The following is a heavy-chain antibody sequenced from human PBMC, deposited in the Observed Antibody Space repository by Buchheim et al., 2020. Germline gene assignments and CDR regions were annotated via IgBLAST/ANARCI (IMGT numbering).Heavy chain of an antibody. J-gene: IGHJ4*02. CDR3: AKIFRGGYDYYFDY. Sequence: QVQLVESGGGVVQPGRSLRLSCAASGFTFSSYGMHWVRQAPGKGLEWVAVISYDGSNKYYADSVKGRFTISRDNSKNTLYLQMNSLRAEDTAVYYCAKIFRGGYDYYFDYWGQGTL. D-gene: IGHD5-12*01. CDR1: GFTFSSYG. V-gene: IGHV3-30*18. CDR2: ISYDGSNK.